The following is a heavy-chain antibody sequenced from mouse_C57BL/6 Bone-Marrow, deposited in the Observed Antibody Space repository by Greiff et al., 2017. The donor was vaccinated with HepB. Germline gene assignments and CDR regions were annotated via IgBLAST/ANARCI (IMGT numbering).Heavy chain of an antibody. V-gene: IGHV1-82*01. CDR2: IYPGDGDT. CDR3: ARNYGNYDYAMDY. D-gene: IGHD2-1*01. Sequence: QVQLQQSGPELVKPGASVKISCKASGYAFSSSWMNWVKQRPGKGLEWIGRIYPGDGDTNYNGKFKGKATLTADKSSSTAYMQLSSLTSEDSAVYCCARNYGNYDYAMDYWGQGTSVTVSS. CDR1: GYAFSSSW. J-gene: IGHJ4*01.